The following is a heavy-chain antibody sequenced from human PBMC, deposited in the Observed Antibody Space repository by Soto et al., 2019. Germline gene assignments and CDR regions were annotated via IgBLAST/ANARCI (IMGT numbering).Heavy chain of an antibody. CDR2: INDRGSI. CDR1: GGSFSGYY. J-gene: IGHJ2*01. D-gene: IGHD3-9*01. CDR3: ARESHDILTGPPRGWYFDL. Sequence: QVQLQQWGAGPLRPLETLSLTCGVSGGSFSGYYWAWIRQSPGKGLEWIGEINDRGSINYNPSLKSRVSISVHTSKNDYSLNLRSVTAADTAVYYCARESHDILTGPPRGWYFDLWGRGTLVTVSS. V-gene: IGHV4-34*01.